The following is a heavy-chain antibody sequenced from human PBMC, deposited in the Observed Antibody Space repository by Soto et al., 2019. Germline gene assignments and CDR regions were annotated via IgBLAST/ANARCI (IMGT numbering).Heavy chain of an antibody. CDR1: GFTFSSYS. J-gene: IGHJ4*02. D-gene: IGHD2-15*01. CDR3: AKGGGKTIDY. V-gene: IGHV3-48*01. Sequence: GGSLRLSCAASGFTFSSYSMNWVRQAPGKGLEWVSYISTSSHNIYYADSVKGRFTISRDNAKKSLYLHMNSLRAEDTAVYYCAKGGGKTIDYWGQGTLVTVSS. CDR2: ISTSSHNI.